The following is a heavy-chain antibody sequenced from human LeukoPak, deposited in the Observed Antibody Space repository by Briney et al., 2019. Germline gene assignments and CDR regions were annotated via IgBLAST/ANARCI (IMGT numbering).Heavy chain of an antibody. V-gene: IGHV3-23*01. J-gene: IGHJ4*02. CDR2: ISASGGST. D-gene: IGHD6-19*01. Sequence: GGSLRLSCAASGFTFSSSAMSWVRQVPGKGLEWVSGISASGGSTSYADSVRGRFTISRDNSKNTLYVQMNSLRDEDTAVYYCGKKTGYSSGWYLESWGQGTLVTVSS. CDR3: GKKTGYSSGWYLES. CDR1: GFTFSSSA.